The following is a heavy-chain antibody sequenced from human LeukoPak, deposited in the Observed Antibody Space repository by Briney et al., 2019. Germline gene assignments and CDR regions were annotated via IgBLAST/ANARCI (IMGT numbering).Heavy chain of an antibody. CDR1: GGSISGYY. V-gene: IGHV4-59*01. CDR2: IYSSGST. CDR3: AREGTTVTHFDY. J-gene: IGHJ4*02. D-gene: IGHD4-11*01. Sequence: SETLSLICTVSGGSISGYYWSWIRQPPGKGLEWIGYIYSSGSTNYNPSLKSRVTISIDTSQNQFSLKLSSVTAADTAVYYCAREGTTVTHFDYWGEGTLVTVSS.